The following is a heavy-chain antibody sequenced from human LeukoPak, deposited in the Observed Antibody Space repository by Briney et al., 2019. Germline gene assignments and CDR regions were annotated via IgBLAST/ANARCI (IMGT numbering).Heavy chain of an antibody. Sequence: SETLSLTCAVYGGSFSGYYWSWIRQPPGKGLEWIGEINHSGSTNYNPSLKSRVTITVGTSKNQFSLKLSSVTAADTAVYYCAPRGYSYGFDYWGQGTLVTVSS. D-gene: IGHD5-18*01. CDR1: GGSFSGYY. CDR2: INHSGST. J-gene: IGHJ4*02. V-gene: IGHV4-34*01. CDR3: APRGYSYGFDY.